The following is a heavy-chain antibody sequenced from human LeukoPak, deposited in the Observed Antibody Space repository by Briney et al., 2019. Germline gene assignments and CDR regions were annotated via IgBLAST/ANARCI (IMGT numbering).Heavy chain of an antibody. V-gene: IGHV3-33*06. Sequence: GGSLRLSCAAPGFTFSSYGMHWVRQAPGKGLEWVAVIWYDGSNKYYADSVKGRFTISRDNSKNTLYLQMNSLRAEDTAVYYCAKSPLIAAAGTARTYYYDSSGYYVDYWGQGTLVTVSS. D-gene: IGHD3-22*01. J-gene: IGHJ4*02. CDR2: IWYDGSNK. CDR1: GFTFSSYG. CDR3: AKSPLIAAAGTARTYYYDSSGYYVDY.